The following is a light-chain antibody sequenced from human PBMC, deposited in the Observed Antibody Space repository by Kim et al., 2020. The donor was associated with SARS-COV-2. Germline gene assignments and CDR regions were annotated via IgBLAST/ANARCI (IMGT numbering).Light chain of an antibody. CDR2: QDI. CDR1: KLGNKY. V-gene: IGLV3-1*01. Sequence: SYELTQPPSVSVSPGQTVSITCSGDKLGNKYARWYQQKPGQSPVLVIYQDIKRPSGIPERFSGSNSGNTATLTISGTQAVDEGDYYCQTWDSSTVVFGGGTQLTVL. CDR3: QTWDSSTVV. J-gene: IGLJ2*01.